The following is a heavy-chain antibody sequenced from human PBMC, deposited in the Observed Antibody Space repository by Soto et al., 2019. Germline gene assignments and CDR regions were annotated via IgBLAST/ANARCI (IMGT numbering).Heavy chain of an antibody. Sequence: SVKVSCKASGGTFSSYAISWVRQAPGQGLGWMGGIIPIFGTANYAQKFQGRVTITADESTSTAYMELSSLRSEDTAVYYCARDEAKNVEMAPYYYYGMDVWGQGTTVTVSS. CDR1: GGTFSSYA. V-gene: IGHV1-69*13. J-gene: IGHJ6*02. CDR3: ARDEAKNVEMAPYYYYGMDV. CDR2: IIPIFGTA. D-gene: IGHD5-12*01.